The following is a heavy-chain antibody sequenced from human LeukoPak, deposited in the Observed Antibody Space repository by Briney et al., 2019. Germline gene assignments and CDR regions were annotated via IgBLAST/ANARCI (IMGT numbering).Heavy chain of an antibody. Sequence: ASVKVSCKASGYSFTDYNMHWVRQAPGQGLEWMGRINPNSGGTNSAQKFQGRVTMTRDTSISTTYMELSRLRSDDTAVYCCARDMNGYPGGYSGQGTLVTVSS. CDR3: ARDMNGYPGGY. CDR1: GYSFTDYN. J-gene: IGHJ4*02. D-gene: IGHD5-18*01. V-gene: IGHV1-2*06. CDR2: INPNSGGT.